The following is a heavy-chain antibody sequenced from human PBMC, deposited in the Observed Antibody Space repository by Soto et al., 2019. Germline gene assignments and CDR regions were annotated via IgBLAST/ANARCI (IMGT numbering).Heavy chain of an antibody. CDR3: ARGKGSGSYSGWFDP. J-gene: IGHJ5*02. Sequence: QVQLQQWGAGLLKPSETLSLTCAVYGGSFSGYYWSWIRQPPGKGLEWIGEINHSGSTNYNPSLKSRVTISVDTSKNQFSLKLSSVTAADTAVYYCARGKGSGSYSGWFDPWGQGTLVTVSS. V-gene: IGHV4-34*01. CDR2: INHSGST. CDR1: GGSFSGYY. D-gene: IGHD1-26*01.